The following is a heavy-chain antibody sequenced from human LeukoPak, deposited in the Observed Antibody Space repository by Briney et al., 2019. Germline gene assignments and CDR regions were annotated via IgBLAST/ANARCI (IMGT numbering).Heavy chain of an antibody. CDR1: GGSISSYY. J-gene: IGHJ3*02. V-gene: IGHV4-59*01. Sequence: SETLSLTCTVSGGSISSYYWSWIRQPPGKGLEWIGYIYYSGSTNYNPSLKSRVTISVDTSKNQFSLKLSSVTAADTAVYYCARDRTGDAFDIWGQGTMVTVSS. CDR2: IYYSGST. CDR3: ARDRTGDAFDI. D-gene: IGHD7-27*01.